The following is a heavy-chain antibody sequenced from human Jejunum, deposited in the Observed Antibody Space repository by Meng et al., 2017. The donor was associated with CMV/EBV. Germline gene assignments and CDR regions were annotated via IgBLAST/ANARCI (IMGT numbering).Heavy chain of an antibody. Sequence: AASGFTFSSHSMNWVRQAPGKGLEWVSYISSTSSTTHYADSMKGRFTISRDNAKNSLYLQMNSLRGEDTAVYYCARNPPGKGFIDYWGQGTTVTVSS. CDR3: ARNPPGKGFIDY. V-gene: IGHV3-48*04. CDR1: GFTFSSHS. J-gene: IGHJ4*03. D-gene: IGHD1-1*01. CDR2: ISSTSSTT.